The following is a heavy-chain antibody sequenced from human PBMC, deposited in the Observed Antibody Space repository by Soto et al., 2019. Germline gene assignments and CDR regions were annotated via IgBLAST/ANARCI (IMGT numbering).Heavy chain of an antibody. Sequence: EVQLVESGGGLVQPGGSLRLSCAASGFTFSSYWMSWVRQAPGKGLEWVANIKQDGSEKYYVDSVKGRFTISRDNAKNSLYQQMNSRRAEDTVVYYCARDVYLAGAPTHSWFDPWGQGTLVTVSS. V-gene: IGHV3-7*01. D-gene: IGHD2-15*01. J-gene: IGHJ5*02. CDR3: ARDVYLAGAPTHSWFDP. CDR1: GFTFSSYW. CDR2: IKQDGSEK.